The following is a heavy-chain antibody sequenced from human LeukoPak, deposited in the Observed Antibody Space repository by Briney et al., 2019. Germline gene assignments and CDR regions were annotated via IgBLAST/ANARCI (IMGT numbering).Heavy chain of an antibody. CDR2: IYPGDSDT. D-gene: IGHD4-23*01. CDR1: GYSFTSYW. V-gene: IGHV5-51*01. CDR3: AGGGNYGGKENWFDP. J-gene: IGHJ5*02. Sequence: GESLRISCKGSGYSFTSYWIGWVRQMPGKGLEWMGIIYPGDSDTRYSPSFQGQVTISADKSISTAYLQWSSLKASDTAMYYCAGGGNYGGKENWFDPWGQGTLVTVSS.